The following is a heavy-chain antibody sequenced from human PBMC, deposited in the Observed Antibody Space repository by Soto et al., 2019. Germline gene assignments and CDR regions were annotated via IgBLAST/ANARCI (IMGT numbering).Heavy chain of an antibody. Sequence: SETLSLTCTVPGGSIRNGDYYWGWIRQPTGKGLEWIGYVYYSATTYSHPSLNSRVSISVDTSENQFSLRLTSVTAADTAVYYCVTVNLVGAAYYFDYWGPGTLVTVSS. D-gene: IGHD1-26*01. CDR1: GGSIRNGDYY. V-gene: IGHV4-30-4*01. CDR3: VTVNLVGAAYYFDY. CDR2: VYYSATT. J-gene: IGHJ4*02.